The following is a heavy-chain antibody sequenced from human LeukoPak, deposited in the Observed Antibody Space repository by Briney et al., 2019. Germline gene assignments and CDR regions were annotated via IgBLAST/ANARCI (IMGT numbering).Heavy chain of an antibody. D-gene: IGHD5-18*01. CDR1: GFTFSSYA. Sequence: GGSLRLSCAASGFTFSSYAMSWVRQAPGKGLEWVSTTGGNGGSTYSAHSVKGRFTISRDNSKNTLYLQMNSLRAEDTAVYYCAKGDTYGQIHWFDPWGQGTLVTVSS. V-gene: IGHV3-23*01. CDR2: TGGNGGST. CDR3: AKGDTYGQIHWFDP. J-gene: IGHJ5*02.